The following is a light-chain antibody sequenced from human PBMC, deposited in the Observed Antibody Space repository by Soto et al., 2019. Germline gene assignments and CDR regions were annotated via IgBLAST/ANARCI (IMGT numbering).Light chain of an antibody. Sequence: DIQMTQSPSSLSASVGDRVTITCRASQNINNYLNWYQHKPGKAPKLLIYVASTLQSGVPSRFSGSGSGTDFSFTISNLQPEDSATYYCQQYEDLPLTFGQGTKVEIK. CDR2: VAS. J-gene: IGKJ1*01. CDR3: QQYEDLPLT. CDR1: QNINNY. V-gene: IGKV1-33*01.